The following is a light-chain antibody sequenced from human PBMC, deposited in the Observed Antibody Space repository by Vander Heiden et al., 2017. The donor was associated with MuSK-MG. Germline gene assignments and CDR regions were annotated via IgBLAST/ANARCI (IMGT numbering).Light chain of an antibody. CDR1: SLRSYY. V-gene: IGLV3-19*01. CDR3: NSRDSSGNHLV. CDR2: GKN. Sequence: SSELTQDPAVSVALGQTVRITCQGDSLRSYYASWYQQKSGQAPVLVIYGKNSRPSGIPDRFSGSMSGNTASLTITGAQAEDEADYYCNSRDSSGNHLVFGGGTKLTVL. J-gene: IGLJ3*02.